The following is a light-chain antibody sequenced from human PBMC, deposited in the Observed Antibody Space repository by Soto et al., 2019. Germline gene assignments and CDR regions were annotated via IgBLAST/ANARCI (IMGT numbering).Light chain of an antibody. CDR1: QSVGGS. V-gene: IGKV3-15*01. CDR3: QQCNNWPRT. Sequence: EIVLTQSPGTLSLSPGERATLSCRASQSVGGSLAWYQQRPGQAPRLLIHGASSRATGIPARFSGSGSGTEFALTISSLESEDYAVYYCQQCNNWPRTFGQGTKVDIK. J-gene: IGKJ1*01. CDR2: GAS.